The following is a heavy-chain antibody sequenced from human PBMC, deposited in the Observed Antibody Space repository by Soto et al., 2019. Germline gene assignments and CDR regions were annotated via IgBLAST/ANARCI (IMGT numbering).Heavy chain of an antibody. V-gene: IGHV3-23*01. D-gene: IGHD3-10*01. Sequence: GGSLRLSCAASGFTFSSYAMSWVRQAPGKGLEWVSAISGSGGSTYYADSVKGRFTISRDNSKNTLYLQMNSLSAEDTAVYYCAKDVNYYGSWSYSLFAYWGQGTLVTVSS. J-gene: IGHJ4*02. CDR3: AKDVNYYGSWSYSLFAY. CDR2: ISGSGGST. CDR1: GFTFSSYA.